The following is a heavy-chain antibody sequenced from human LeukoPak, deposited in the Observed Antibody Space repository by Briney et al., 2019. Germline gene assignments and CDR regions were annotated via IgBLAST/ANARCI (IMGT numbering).Heavy chain of an antibody. Sequence: GGSLRLSCAASGFTFSSYAMHWVRQAPGKGLEWVAVISYDGSSKYYADSVKGRFTISRDNSKNTLYLQMNSLRAEDTAVYYCARDVAAAGWRGLDYWGQGTLVTVSS. CDR1: GFTFSSYA. CDR3: ARDVAAAGWRGLDY. CDR2: ISYDGSSK. D-gene: IGHD6-13*01. V-gene: IGHV3-30*04. J-gene: IGHJ4*02.